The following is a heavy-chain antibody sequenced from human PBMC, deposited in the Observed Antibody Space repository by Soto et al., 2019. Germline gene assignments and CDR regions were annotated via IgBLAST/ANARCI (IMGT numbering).Heavy chain of an antibody. J-gene: IGHJ6*02. CDR2: ISAYNGNT. Sequence: GASVKVSCKASGYTFTSYGISWVRQAPGQGLEWMGWISAYNGNTNYAQKLQGRVTMTTDTSTSTAYMELRSLRSDDTAVYYCARDRGSLELNTITMIVEGFSTSGGGFDVWGQGTTVTVSS. CDR1: GYTFTSYG. D-gene: IGHD3-22*01. CDR3: ARDRGSLELNTITMIVEGFSTSGGGFDV. V-gene: IGHV1-18*01.